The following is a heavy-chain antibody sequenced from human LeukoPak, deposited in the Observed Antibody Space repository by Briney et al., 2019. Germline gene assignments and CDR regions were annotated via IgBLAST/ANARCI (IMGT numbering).Heavy chain of an antibody. CDR1: GYTFTSYY. CDR2: INPSGGST. Sequence: ASVKVSCKASGYTFTSYYMHWMRQAPGQGLEWMGIINPSGGSTSYAQKFQGRVTMTRDTSTSTVYMELSSLRSEDTAVYYCASPYCSSTSCYVMPFYWGQGTLVTVSS. D-gene: IGHD2-2*01. CDR3: ASPYCSSTSCYVMPFY. V-gene: IGHV1-46*01. J-gene: IGHJ4*02.